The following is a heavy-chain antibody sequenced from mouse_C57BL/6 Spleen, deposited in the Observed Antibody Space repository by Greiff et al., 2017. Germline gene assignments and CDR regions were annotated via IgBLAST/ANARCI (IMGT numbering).Heavy chain of an antibody. J-gene: IGHJ3*01. CDR2: ISDGGSYT. CDR3: ARDDGFTGFAY. Sequence: EVQVVESGGGLVKPGGSLKLSCAASGFTFSSYAMSWVRQTPEKRLEWVATISDGGSYTYYPDNVKGRFTISRDHAKNNLYLQMSHLKSEDTAMYYCARDDGFTGFAYWGQGTLVTVSA. CDR1: GFTFSSYA. D-gene: IGHD2-3*01. V-gene: IGHV5-4*01.